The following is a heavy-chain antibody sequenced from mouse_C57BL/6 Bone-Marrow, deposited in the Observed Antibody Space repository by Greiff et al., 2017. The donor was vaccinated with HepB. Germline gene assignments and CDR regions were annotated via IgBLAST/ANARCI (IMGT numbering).Heavy chain of an antibody. Sequence: QVQLQQSGAELVRPGTSVKVSCKASGYAFTNYLIEWVKQRPGQGLEWIGVINPGSGGTNYNEKFKGKATLTADKSSSTAYMQLSSLTSEDSAVYFCARLGGSSYVNWYFDVWGTGTTVTVSS. CDR3: ARLGGSSYVNWYFDV. V-gene: IGHV1-54*01. D-gene: IGHD1-1*01. J-gene: IGHJ1*03. CDR2: INPGSGGT. CDR1: GYAFTNYL.